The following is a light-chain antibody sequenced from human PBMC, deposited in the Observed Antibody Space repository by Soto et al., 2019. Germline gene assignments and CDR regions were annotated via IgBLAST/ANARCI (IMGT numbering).Light chain of an antibody. CDR2: AAS. CDR1: QVISSW. J-gene: IGKJ4*01. CDR3: QQASRFPFT. V-gene: IGKV1-12*01. Sequence: DIQMTQSPSSLSASVGDRVTITCRASQVISSWLVWYQQKPGNAPKLLIYAASNLQTGVPSRFSGSASGTEFTLTISSLQPEDFATYYCQQASRFPFTFGGGTEVQIK.